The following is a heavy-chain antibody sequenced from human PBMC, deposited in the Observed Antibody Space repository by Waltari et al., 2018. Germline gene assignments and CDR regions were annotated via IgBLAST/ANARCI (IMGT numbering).Heavy chain of an antibody. CDR1: GFPFCHFS. CDR2: MSSTREII. V-gene: IGHV3-11*01. D-gene: IGHD3-22*01. J-gene: IGHJ6*02. Sequence: QVQLVESGGRFVQPGGSLRLSCAASGFPFCHFSMCWIRQVPGRGLEWVAYMSSTREIIYYADSVRGRFTISRDNARKSLYLDMNSLRAEDTAVYYCARAGFDHQSSGYGMDVWGQGTTVTVSS. CDR3: ARAGFDHQSSGYGMDV.